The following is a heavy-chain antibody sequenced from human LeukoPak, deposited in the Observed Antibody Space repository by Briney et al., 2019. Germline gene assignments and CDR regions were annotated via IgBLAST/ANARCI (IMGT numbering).Heavy chain of an antibody. J-gene: IGHJ4*02. CDR3: AKASDFDSSGFPIDVFDF. Sequence: GGSLRLSCAASGFTFSTFDMSWVRQAPGKGLQWVSTISGAGGTTLFTDSVKGRFSISRDNSNNKVFLQMNSLRVEDTAVYYCAKASDFDSSGFPIDVFDFWGQGLLVSVAS. CDR1: GFTFSTFD. V-gene: IGHV3-23*01. CDR2: ISGAGGTT. D-gene: IGHD3-22*01.